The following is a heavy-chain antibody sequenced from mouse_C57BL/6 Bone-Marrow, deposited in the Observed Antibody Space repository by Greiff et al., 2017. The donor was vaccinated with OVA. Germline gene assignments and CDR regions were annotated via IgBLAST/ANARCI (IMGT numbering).Heavy chain of an antibody. Sequence: EVQLQESGPGLVKPSQSLSLTCSVTGYSITSGYYWNWIRQFPGNKLEWMGYISYDGSNNYNPSLKNRISITRDTSKNQFFLKLNSVTTEDTATYYGAREVTTVVRYFDYWGQGTTLTVSS. CDR2: ISYDGSN. J-gene: IGHJ2*01. CDR3: AREVTTVVRYFDY. CDR1: GYSITSGYY. V-gene: IGHV3-6*01. D-gene: IGHD1-1*01.